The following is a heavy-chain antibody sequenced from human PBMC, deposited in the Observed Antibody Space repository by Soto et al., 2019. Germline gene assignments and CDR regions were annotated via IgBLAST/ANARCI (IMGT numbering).Heavy chain of an antibody. CDR3: ARDQEQLARGWFDP. V-gene: IGHV1-18*04. CDR2: ISAYNGNT. D-gene: IGHD6-13*01. Sequence: ASVKVSCKASGYTFTSYGISWVRQAPGQGLEWMGWISAYNGNTNYAQKIQGRVTMTTDTSTSTAYMELRSLRSDDTAVYYCARDQEQLARGWFDPWGQGTLVTVSS. J-gene: IGHJ5*02. CDR1: GYTFTSYG.